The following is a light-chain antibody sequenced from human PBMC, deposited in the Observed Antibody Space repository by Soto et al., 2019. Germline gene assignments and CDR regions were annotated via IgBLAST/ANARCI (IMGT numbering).Light chain of an antibody. J-gene: IGKJ4*01. CDR1: QTISNTF. CDR3: QQYGVSPT. CDR2: GAS. V-gene: IGKV3-20*01. Sequence: EIVLTQSPGTLSLSPGERATLSCRASQTISNTFLAWYQQRPGQAPRLLIYGASGRAAGIPDRFNGSGSGTDFTLSISRLEPEDFAVYYCQQYGVSPTFGGGTKVEIK.